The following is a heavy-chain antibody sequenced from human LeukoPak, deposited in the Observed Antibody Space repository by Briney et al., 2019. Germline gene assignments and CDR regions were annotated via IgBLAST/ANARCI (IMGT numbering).Heavy chain of an antibody. CDR3: GRDFLGESGAGGP. CDR2: ISPSGGST. D-gene: IGHD3-10*01. CDR1: GFTFSSFT. J-gene: IGHJ5*02. V-gene: IGHV3-21*01. Sequence: PGGSLSLSCAASGFTFSSFTMNWVRQAPGKGLEWASSISPSGGSTWHADSVKGRFTISRDNAKNSVHLQMTNLRVDDPAVYYCGRDFLGESGAGGPWGQGILVTVSS.